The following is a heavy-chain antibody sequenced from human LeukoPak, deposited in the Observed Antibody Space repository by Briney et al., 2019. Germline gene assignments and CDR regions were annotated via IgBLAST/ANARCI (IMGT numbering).Heavy chain of an antibody. CDR3: ARGGRAVSLDY. CDR1: GFTFSSYS. V-gene: IGHV3-48*01. CDR2: ISSSSSTI. J-gene: IGHJ4*02. Sequence: PGGSLRLSCAASGFTFSSYSMNWVRQAPGKGLGWVSYISSSSSTIYYADSVKGRFTISRDNAKNSLYLQMNSLRAEDTAVYYCARGGRAVSLDYWGQGTLVTVSS. D-gene: IGHD2-8*01.